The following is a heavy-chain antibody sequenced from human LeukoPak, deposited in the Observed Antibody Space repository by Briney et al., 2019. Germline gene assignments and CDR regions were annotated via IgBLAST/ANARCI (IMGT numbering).Heavy chain of an antibody. Sequence: PSETLSLTCTVSGGSISGSSYYWGWIRQPPGKGLEWIGSIYDSGITYYNPSLKSRVIISVDTSKNQFSLKLSSVTAADTAVYYCAGGSGYYYHFDYWGQGTLVTVSS. CDR2: IYDSGIT. J-gene: IGHJ4*02. D-gene: IGHD3-22*01. CDR3: AGGSGYYYHFDY. V-gene: IGHV4-39*07. CDR1: GGSISGSSYY.